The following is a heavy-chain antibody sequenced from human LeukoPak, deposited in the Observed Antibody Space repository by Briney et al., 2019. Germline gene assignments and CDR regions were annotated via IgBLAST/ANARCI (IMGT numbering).Heavy chain of an antibody. J-gene: IGHJ4*02. CDR2: ISSSSAYM. V-gene: IGHV3-21*01. Sequence: NPGGSLRLSCAASGFTFSSYGMHWVRQAPGKGLEWVSSISSSSAYMYYADSVKGRFTISRDNAKNSLYLQMNSLRAEDTAVYYCARGLQSTMVVTEVDFWGQGTLVTVSS. CDR1: GFTFSSYG. CDR3: ARGLQSTMVVTEVDF. D-gene: IGHD4-23*01.